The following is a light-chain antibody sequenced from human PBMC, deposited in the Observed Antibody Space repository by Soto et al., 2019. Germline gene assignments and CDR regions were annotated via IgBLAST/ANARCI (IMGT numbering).Light chain of an antibody. CDR1: QSIDTY. Sequence: DIQMTQSPYSLSAYVGDRVTNTCRASQSIDTYLSWYQQKPGRAPKLLIYAASSLQRGVPSRFSGSGSGTDFTLTISSLQPEDFATYYCQQTYSPLITFGQGTRLEIK. CDR3: QQTYSPLIT. J-gene: IGKJ5*01. V-gene: IGKV1-39*01. CDR2: AAS.